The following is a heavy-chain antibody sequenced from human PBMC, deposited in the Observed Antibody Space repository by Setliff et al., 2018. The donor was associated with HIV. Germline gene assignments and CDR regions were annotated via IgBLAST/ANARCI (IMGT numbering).Heavy chain of an antibody. J-gene: IGHJ4*02. D-gene: IGHD3-10*01. CDR1: GPSFTGYY. Sequence: SSETLSLTCAVYGPSFTGYYWNWIRQLPGRAFEWIGEINHSGVTYYNPSFKSRVNISLDLSKNQFSLRLTGLSGADTATYFCAAKPMIRGRPFAFWGQPTLVTSP. V-gene: IGHV4-34*01. CDR3: AAKPMIRGRPFAF. CDR2: INHSGVT.